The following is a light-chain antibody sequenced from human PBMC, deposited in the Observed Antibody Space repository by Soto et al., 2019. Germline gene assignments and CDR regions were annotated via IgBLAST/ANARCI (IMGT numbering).Light chain of an antibody. J-gene: IGLJ1*01. Sequence: QSALTQPRSVSGSPGQSVAISCTGTSSDVGGYNYGSWYQQHPGKAPKLMIYDVNKRPSGVPDRFSVSKSGNTASLTISGLQDEDEADYYCCSFAGDPYVFGTGTQLTVL. CDR2: DVN. CDR3: CSFAGDPYV. V-gene: IGLV2-11*01. CDR1: SSDVGGYNY.